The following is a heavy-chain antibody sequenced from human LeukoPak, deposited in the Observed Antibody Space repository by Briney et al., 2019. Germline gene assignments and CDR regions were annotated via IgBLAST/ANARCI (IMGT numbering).Heavy chain of an antibody. CDR2: ISSGSDGT. D-gene: IGHD4-17*01. Sequence: GGSLRLSCAASGFTFSNYAMGWVRQAPGKGLEWVSGISSGSDGTYYADSMKGRFTISRDNFKNTVYLQMNSLRAEETAVYYCAKSHPPTVTTEEGEYLQHWGQGTLVTVSS. V-gene: IGHV3-23*01. J-gene: IGHJ1*01. CDR1: GFTFSNYA. CDR3: AKSHPPTVTTEEGEYLQH.